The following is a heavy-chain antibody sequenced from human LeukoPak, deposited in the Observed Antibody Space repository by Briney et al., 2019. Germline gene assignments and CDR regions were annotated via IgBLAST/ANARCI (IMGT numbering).Heavy chain of an antibody. CDR3: ARQRWDVWGSYRMHPDDAFDI. CDR1: GGSISSYY. Sequence: SETLSLTCTVSGGSISSYYWSWIRQPPGKGLEWIGYIYYSGSTNYNPSLKSRVTISVDTSKNQFSLKLSSVTAADTAVYYCARQRWDVWGSYRMHPDDAFDIWGQGTMVTVSS. V-gene: IGHV4-59*08. CDR2: IYYSGST. J-gene: IGHJ3*02. D-gene: IGHD3-16*02.